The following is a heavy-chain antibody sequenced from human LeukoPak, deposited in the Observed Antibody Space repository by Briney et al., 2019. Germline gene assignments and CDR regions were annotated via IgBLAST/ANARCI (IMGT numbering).Heavy chain of an antibody. V-gene: IGHV4-61*08. CDR2: IYYSGST. J-gene: IGHJ6*03. CDR3: ARTTEGGYTYGYFYYYYMNV. Sequence: SETLSLTCTVSGGSIRSFDNYWVWIRQPPGKGLEWIGYIYYSGSTNYNPSLKSRVTISVDASKNQFSLKLTSVTAADTAVYYCARTTEGGYTYGYFYYYYMNVWGKGTTVTISS. CDR1: GGSIRSFDNY. D-gene: IGHD5-18*01.